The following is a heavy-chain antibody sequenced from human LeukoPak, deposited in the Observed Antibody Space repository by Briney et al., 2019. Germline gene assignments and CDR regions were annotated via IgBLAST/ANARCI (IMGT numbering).Heavy chain of an antibody. D-gene: IGHD3-16*01. CDR1: GFDFSNYE. CDR2: ISQTSDER. CDR3: VTDRPRRGVY. J-gene: IGHJ4*02. Sequence: PGGFLRLSCASSGFDFSNYEMYWVRQAPGKGLEWISYISQTSDERYYVDSVEGRFTISRDNAKSALYLQINTLRVEDTAVYYCVTDRPRRGVYWGQGTLVTVSS. V-gene: IGHV3-48*03.